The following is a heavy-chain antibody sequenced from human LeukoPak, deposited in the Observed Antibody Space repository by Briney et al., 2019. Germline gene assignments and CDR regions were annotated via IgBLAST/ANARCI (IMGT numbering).Heavy chain of an antibody. Sequence: SETLSLTCTVSGGSIGGDYWSWIRQPPGEGLEWIGYIHSSGGTNYNPSLKGRVTMSVDMSKNQLSLKLISVTAADTAVYYCARGTVTTRYFDYWGQGTLVTVSS. V-gene: IGHV4-59*08. J-gene: IGHJ4*02. CDR1: GGSIGGDY. D-gene: IGHD4-11*01. CDR2: IHSSGGT. CDR3: ARGTVTTRYFDY.